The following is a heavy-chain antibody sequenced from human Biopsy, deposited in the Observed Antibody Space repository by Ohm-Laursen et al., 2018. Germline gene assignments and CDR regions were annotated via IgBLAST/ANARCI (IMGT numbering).Heavy chain of an antibody. J-gene: IGHJ6*02. V-gene: IGHV1-8*01. CDR1: GYTLTELS. D-gene: IGHD3-10*01. CDR2: MNPNSGNT. CDR3: ARGSFWFGGNYYYYGMDV. Sequence: ASVKVSCKVSGYTLTELSMHWVRQATGQGLEWMGWMNPNSGNTDYAQKFQGRVTMTRNTSISTAYMELNSLRSEDTAVYYCARGSFWFGGNYYYYGMDVWGQGTTVTVSS.